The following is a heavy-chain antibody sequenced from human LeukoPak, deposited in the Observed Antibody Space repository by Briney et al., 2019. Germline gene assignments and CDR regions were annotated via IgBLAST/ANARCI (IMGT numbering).Heavy chain of an antibody. CDR1: GFTFSSYW. J-gene: IGHJ6*02. CDR2: INSDGSST. D-gene: IGHD3-3*01. Sequence: GGSLRLSCAASGFTFSSYWMHWVRQAPGKGLVWVSRINSDGSSTSYADSVKGRFTISRDNAKNTLYLQMNSLRAEDTAVYYCAQTTQGSRYDFWSGCPYYYYGMDVWGQGATVTVSS. CDR3: AQTTQGSRYDFWSGCPYYYYGMDV. V-gene: IGHV3-74*01.